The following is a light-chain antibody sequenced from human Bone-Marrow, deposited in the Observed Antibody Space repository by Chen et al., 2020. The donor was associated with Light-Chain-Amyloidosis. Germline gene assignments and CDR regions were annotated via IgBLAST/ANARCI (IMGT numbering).Light chain of an antibody. CDR2: DVI. CDR3: SSSATSNTWV. V-gene: IGLV2-14*03. Sequence: QSALTQPASVSGSLGQSITVSCTGASSDVSWYQQHPGKAPKLVLYDVINRPSGVSSRFSGSKSGNTASLTISGLQAEAEADYFCSSSATSNTWVFGGGTKLTVL. CDR1: SSDV. J-gene: IGLJ3*02.